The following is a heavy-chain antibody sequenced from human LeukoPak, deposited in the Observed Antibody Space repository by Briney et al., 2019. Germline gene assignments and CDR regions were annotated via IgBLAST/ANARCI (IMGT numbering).Heavy chain of an antibody. D-gene: IGHD6-13*01. Sequence: SETLSLTCAVYGGSFSGYYWSWIRQPPGKGLEWIGEINHSGSTNYNPSLKSRVTISVDTSKNQFSLKLSSVTAADTAVYYCARLGSSWLPDYWGQGTLVTVSS. J-gene: IGHJ4*02. CDR1: GGSFSGYY. CDR2: INHSGST. V-gene: IGHV4-34*01. CDR3: ARLGSSWLPDY.